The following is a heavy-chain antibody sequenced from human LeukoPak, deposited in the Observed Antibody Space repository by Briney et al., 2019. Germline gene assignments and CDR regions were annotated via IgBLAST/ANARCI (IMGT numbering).Heavy chain of an antibody. D-gene: IGHD4-17*01. V-gene: IGHV1-2*02. J-gene: IGHJ6*03. CDR1: GYTFTGYY. CDR2: INPNSGGT. Sequence: ASVKVSCKASGYTFTGYYMHWVRQAPGQGLEWMGWINPNSGGTNYAQKFQGRVTMTRDTSISTAYMELSRLRSDDTAVYYCAKGGYGDHYYYYYYMDVWGKGTPVTISS. CDR3: AKGGYGDHYYYYYYMDV.